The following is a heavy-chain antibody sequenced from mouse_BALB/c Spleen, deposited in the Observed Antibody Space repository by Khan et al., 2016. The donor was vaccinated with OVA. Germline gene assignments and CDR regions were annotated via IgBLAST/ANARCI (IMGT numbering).Heavy chain of an antibody. V-gene: IGHV1-77*01. CDR3: ARSGYGSLVY. Sequence: QVQLKQSGPELVKPGASVKMSCKASGYTFTDYIINWVMQRTGQGLEWLGQIYPGSGSTYYNEKFQGKATLTADKSYNQANMQFRSQTSEDSAVSIGARSGYGSLVYWGQGTTLTVSS. J-gene: IGHJ2*01. D-gene: IGHD1-1*01. CDR2: IYPGSGST. CDR1: GYTFTDYI.